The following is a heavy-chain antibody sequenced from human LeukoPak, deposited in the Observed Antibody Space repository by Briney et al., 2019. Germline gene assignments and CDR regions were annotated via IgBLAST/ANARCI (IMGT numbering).Heavy chain of an antibody. J-gene: IGHJ3*02. CDR2: IYHSGST. D-gene: IGHD3-22*01. CDR3: ARQTYYYDSSGYYPHDAFDI. Sequence: SETLSLTCAVSGYSISSGYYWGWIRQPPGKGLEGIGSIYHSGSTYYNPSLKSRVTISVDTSKNQFSLKLSSVTAADTAVYYCARQTYYYDSSGYYPHDAFDIWGQGTMVTVSS. CDR1: GYSISSGYY. V-gene: IGHV4-38-2*01.